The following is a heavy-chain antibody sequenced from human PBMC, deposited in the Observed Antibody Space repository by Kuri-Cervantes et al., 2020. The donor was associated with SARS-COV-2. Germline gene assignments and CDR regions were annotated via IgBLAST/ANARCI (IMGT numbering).Heavy chain of an antibody. V-gene: IGHV4-39*07. CDR2: IYYSGST. D-gene: IGHD1-26*01. J-gene: IGHJ4*02. CDR3: ATWELLGGY. CDR1: GGSISSSNYY. Sequence: SETLSLTCTVSGGSISSSNYYWGWIRQPPGKGLEWIGSIYYSGSTYYNPSLKSRVTISVDTSKNQFSLKLSSVTAADTAVYYCATWELLGGYWGQGTLVTVSS.